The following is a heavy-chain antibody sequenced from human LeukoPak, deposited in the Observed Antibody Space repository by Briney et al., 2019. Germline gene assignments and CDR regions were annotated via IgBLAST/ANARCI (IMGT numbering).Heavy chain of an antibody. J-gene: IGHJ4*02. D-gene: IGHD1-26*01. Sequence: GGSLRLSGAASGFTFSSYSMNWVRQAPGKGLEWVSSISSSSYIYYADSVKGRFTISRDNAKNSLYLQMNSLRAEDTAVYYCAKSGSYNYFDYWGQGTLVTVSS. CDR3: AKSGSYNYFDY. CDR2: ISSSSYI. V-gene: IGHV3-21*01. CDR1: GFTFSSYS.